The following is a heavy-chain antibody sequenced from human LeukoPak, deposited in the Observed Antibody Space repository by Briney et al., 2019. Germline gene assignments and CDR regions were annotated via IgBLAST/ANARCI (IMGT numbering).Heavy chain of an antibody. Sequence: PGGSLRLSCAASGFTFSSYGMHWVRQAPGKGLEWVAVISYDGSNKYFADSVKGRFTISRDNSKNTLYLQMSSLRAEDTAVYYCAKGISGWYDAFDIWGQGTMVTVSS. CDR3: AKGISGWYDAFDI. V-gene: IGHV3-30*18. D-gene: IGHD6-19*01. J-gene: IGHJ3*02. CDR2: ISYDGSNK. CDR1: GFTFSSYG.